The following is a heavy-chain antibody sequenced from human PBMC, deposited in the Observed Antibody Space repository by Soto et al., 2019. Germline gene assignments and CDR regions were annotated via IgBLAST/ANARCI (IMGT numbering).Heavy chain of an antibody. J-gene: IGHJ6*02. Sequence: EVQLVESGGGLVQPGGSLRLSCAASGFTFSSYSMNWVRQAPGKGLEWVSYISSSSSTIYYADSVKGRFTISRDNAKNSLYLQMNSLRAEDTAVYYCARWGLKQQRYYYYYGMDVWGQGTTVTVSS. V-gene: IGHV3-48*01. CDR1: GFTFSSYS. D-gene: IGHD6-13*01. CDR2: ISSSSSTI. CDR3: ARWGLKQQRYYYYYGMDV.